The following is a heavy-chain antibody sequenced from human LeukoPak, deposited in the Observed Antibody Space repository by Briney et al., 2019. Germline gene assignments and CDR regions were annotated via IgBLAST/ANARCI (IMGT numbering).Heavy chain of an antibody. Sequence: PGGSLRLSCAASGFTFSSYAMSWVRQAPGKRLEWVSAISGSGGSTYYADSVKGRFTISRDNSKNTLYLQMNSLRAEDTAVYYCAKSGYSSSWYRNYYYYMDVWGKGTTVTVSS. J-gene: IGHJ6*03. D-gene: IGHD6-13*01. CDR3: AKSGYSSSWYRNYYYYMDV. V-gene: IGHV3-23*01. CDR2: ISGSGGST. CDR1: GFTFSSYA.